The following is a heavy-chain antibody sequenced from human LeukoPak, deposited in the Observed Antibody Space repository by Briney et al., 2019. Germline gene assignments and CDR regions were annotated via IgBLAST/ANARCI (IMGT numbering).Heavy chain of an antibody. CDR1: GFTFDDYA. V-gene: IGHV3-9*01. CDR2: INWNTNSI. CDR3: AKGSSGWSTDAFDI. D-gene: IGHD6-19*01. Sequence: GGSLRLSCAGSGFTFDDYAMQWVRQAPGKGLEWVSGINWNTNSIKYADSVKGRFTISRDNAKNSLYLQMNSLRAEDTAFYYCAKGSSGWSTDAFDIWGQGTMVTVSS. J-gene: IGHJ3*02.